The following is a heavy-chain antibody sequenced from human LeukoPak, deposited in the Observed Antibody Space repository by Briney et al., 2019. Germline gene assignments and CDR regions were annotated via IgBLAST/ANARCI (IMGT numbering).Heavy chain of an antibody. J-gene: IGHJ4*02. D-gene: IGHD3-10*01. Sequence: GGSLRLSCAASGFTFRNYVIHWVRQAPGKGLEWVAVTSSDLNVKLYADSVKGRFTISRDNSRSTLYLQMNSLRPEDTAIYYCAREGYYGSGSPPSLYFDYWGQGTLVTISS. CDR3: AREGYYGSGSPPSLYFDY. CDR1: GFTFRNYV. CDR2: TSSDLNVK. V-gene: IGHV3-30-3*01.